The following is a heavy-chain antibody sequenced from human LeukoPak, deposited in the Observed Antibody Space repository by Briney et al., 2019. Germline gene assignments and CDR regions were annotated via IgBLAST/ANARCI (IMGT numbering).Heavy chain of an antibody. CDR3: ARGKAAAGVYYFDY. D-gene: IGHD6-13*01. CDR2: INHSGST. J-gene: IGHJ4*02. V-gene: IGHV4-34*01. Sequence: SETLSLTCAVYGGSFSGYYWSWIRQPPGKGLEWIGEINHSGSTNYNPSLKSRVTISVGTSKNQFSLKLSSVTAADTAVYYCARGKAAAGVYYFDYWGQGTLVTVSS. CDR1: GGSFSGYY.